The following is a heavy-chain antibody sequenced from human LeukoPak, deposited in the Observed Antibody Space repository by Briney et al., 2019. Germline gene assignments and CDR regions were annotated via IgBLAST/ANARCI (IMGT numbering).Heavy chain of an antibody. CDR2: ISYDGSNK. Sequence: PGRSLRLSFAASGFTFSSYGMHWVRQAPGKGLEWVAVISYDGSNKYYADSVKGRFTISRGNAKNTLYLQMNSLRAEDTAVYYCARVGSGPLYYYYGMDVWGQGTTVTVSS. V-gene: IGHV3-33*08. CDR1: GFTFSSYG. J-gene: IGHJ6*02. D-gene: IGHD2-15*01. CDR3: ARVGSGPLYYYYGMDV.